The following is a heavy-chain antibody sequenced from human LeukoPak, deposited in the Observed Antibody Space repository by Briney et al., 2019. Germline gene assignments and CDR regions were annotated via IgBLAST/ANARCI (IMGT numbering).Heavy chain of an antibody. CDR2: IYPGDSDT. Sequence: GESLKISCKGSGYSFTSYRIGWVRQMPGKGLEWMGIIYPGDSDTRYSPSFQGQVTISADKSISTAYLQWSSLKASDTAMYYCARHLITAAGISHYYYYMDVWGKGTTVTVSS. D-gene: IGHD6-13*01. CDR3: ARHLITAAGISHYYYYMDV. CDR1: GYSFTSYR. J-gene: IGHJ6*03. V-gene: IGHV5-51*01.